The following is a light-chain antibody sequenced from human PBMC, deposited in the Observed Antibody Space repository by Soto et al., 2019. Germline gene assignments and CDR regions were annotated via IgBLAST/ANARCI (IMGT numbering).Light chain of an antibody. V-gene: IGKV1-5*01. CDR3: QQQNSYPQT. CDR1: QSISSL. J-gene: IGKJ1*01. Sequence: DIRLTQSPFTLSVSAGERVTISCGASQSISSLFAWYQQKPGKAPRLLIYAASSLASGVPSRLRGSGSGTELTITISSRQNDDYATDYCQQQNSYPQTFGHGTKVDIK. CDR2: AAS.